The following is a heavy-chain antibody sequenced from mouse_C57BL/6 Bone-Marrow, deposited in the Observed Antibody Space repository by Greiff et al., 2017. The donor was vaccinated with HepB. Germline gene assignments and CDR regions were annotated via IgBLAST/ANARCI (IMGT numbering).Heavy chain of an antibody. Sequence: EVQGVESGGDLVKPGGSLKLSCAASGFTFSSYGMSWVRQTPDKSLEWVATISSGGSYTYYPDSVKGRFTISRDNAKNTLYLQMSSLKSEDTAMYYCAKVSLALYWYFDVWGTGTTVTVSS. CDR2: ISSGGSYT. CDR3: AKVSLALYWYFDV. V-gene: IGHV5-6*01. J-gene: IGHJ1*03. D-gene: IGHD2-14*01. CDR1: GFTFSSYG.